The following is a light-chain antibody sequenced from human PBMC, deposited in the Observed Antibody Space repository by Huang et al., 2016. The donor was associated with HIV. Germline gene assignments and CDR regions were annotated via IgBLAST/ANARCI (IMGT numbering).Light chain of an antibody. CDR2: KAS. CDR1: QSIGRW. Sequence: DIQMTQFPSTLSASTGDRVTITCRASQSIGRWLAWYQQKPGKAPKVLSYKASSLESGVPSRFSGSGSGTQFTLTISSLQPDDSATYYCQQYNSYSRTFGQGTKLEIK. V-gene: IGKV1-5*03. J-gene: IGKJ2*01. CDR3: QQYNSYSRT.